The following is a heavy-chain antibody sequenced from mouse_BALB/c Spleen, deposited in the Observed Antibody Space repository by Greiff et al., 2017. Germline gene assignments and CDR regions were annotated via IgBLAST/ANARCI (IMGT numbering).Heavy chain of an antibody. CDR1: GYTFTSYW. CDR3: ARTAATFDY. J-gene: IGHJ2*01. Sequence: QVQLKQPGAELVKPGASVKLSCKASGYTFTSYWMHWVKQRPGQGLEWIGEINPSNGRTNYNEKFKSKATLTVDKSSSTAYMQLSSLTSEDSAVYYCARTAATFDYWGQGTTLTVSS. CDR2: INPSNGRT. D-gene: IGHD1-2*01. V-gene: IGHV1S81*02.